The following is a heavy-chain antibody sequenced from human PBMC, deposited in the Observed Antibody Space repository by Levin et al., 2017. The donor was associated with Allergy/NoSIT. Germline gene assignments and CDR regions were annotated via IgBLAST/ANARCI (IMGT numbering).Heavy chain of an antibody. D-gene: IGHD3-3*01. J-gene: IGHJ4*02. CDR2: INHSGST. CDR1: GGSFSGYY. V-gene: IGHV4-34*01. Sequence: SSETLSLTCAVYGGSFSGYYWSWIRQPPGKGLEWIGEINHSGSTNYNPSLKSRVTISVDTSKNQFSLKLSSVTAADTAVYYCARRPYYDAPFDYWGQGTLVTVSS. CDR3: ARRPYYDAPFDY.